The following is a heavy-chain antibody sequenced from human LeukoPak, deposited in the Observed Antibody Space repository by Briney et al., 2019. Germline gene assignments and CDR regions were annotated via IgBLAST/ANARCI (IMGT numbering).Heavy chain of an antibody. V-gene: IGHV4-34*01. CDR2: INHSGST. CDR3: ARAREGYCSGGSCYPPRAFDI. CDR1: GGSFSGYY. Sequence: PSETLSLTCAVYGGSFSGYYWSWIRQPPGKGLEWIGEINHSGSTNYNPSLKSRVTISVDTSKNQFSLKLSSVTAADTAVYYCARAREGYCSGGSCYPPRAFDIWGQGTMVTVSS. D-gene: IGHD2-15*01. J-gene: IGHJ3*02.